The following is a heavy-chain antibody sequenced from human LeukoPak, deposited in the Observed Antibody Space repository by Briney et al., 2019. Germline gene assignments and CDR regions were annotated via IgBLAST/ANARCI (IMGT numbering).Heavy chain of an antibody. V-gene: IGHV4-34*01. CDR2: INHSGST. CDR3: ARVMWTRGHGRGAARDY. D-gene: IGHD2-21*01. Sequence: SETLSLTCAVYGGSFSGYYWSWIRQPPGKGLEWIGEINHSGSTNYNPSLKSRVTISVDTSKNQFSLKLSSVTAADTAVYYCARVMWTRGHGRGAARDYWGQGTLVTVSS. CDR1: GGSFSGYY. J-gene: IGHJ4*02.